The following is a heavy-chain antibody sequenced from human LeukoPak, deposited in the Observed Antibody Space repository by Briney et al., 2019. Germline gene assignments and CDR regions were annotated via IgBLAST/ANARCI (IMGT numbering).Heavy chain of an antibody. CDR2: IYTSGST. CDR3: ARNRAYCSSTSCYIGGVGY. Sequence: SETLSLTCTVSGYSISSGSYYWSWIRQPAGKGLEWIGHIYTSGSTNYNPSLKSRVSISVDRSKNQFSLKLSPVTAADTAVYYCARNRAYCSSTSCYIGGVGYWGQGTLVTVSS. CDR1: GYSISSGSYY. J-gene: IGHJ4*02. V-gene: IGHV4-61*09. D-gene: IGHD2-2*02.